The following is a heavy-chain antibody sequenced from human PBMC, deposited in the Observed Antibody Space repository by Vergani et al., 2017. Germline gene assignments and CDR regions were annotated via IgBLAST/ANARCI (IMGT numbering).Heavy chain of an antibody. CDR1: GYTFTSYG. D-gene: IGHD2-15*01. CDR2: ISAYNGNT. CDR3: ARGYCSGGSCYSLDYYMDV. Sequence: QVQLVQSGAEVKKPGASVKVSCKASGYTFTSYGISWVRQAPGQGLEWMGWISAYNGNTNYAQKLQGRVTMTTDTSTSTAYMELSSLRSEDTAVYYCARGYCSGGSCYSLDYYMDVWGKGTTVTVSS. J-gene: IGHJ6*03. V-gene: IGHV1-18*01.